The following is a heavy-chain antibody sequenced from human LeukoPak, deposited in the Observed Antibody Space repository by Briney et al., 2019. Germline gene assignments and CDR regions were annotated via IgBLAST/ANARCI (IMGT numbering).Heavy chain of an antibody. J-gene: IGHJ6*03. V-gene: IGHV4-59*01. D-gene: IGHD6-6*01. Sequence: PSETLSLTCTVSGAPISGYYWSWIRQPPGKGLEWIGYIYYSGSTNYNPSLKSRVTMSVDTSKNQFSLKLSSMTAADTAVYHCARYLRSSSTYYMDVWGKGTTVTVSS. CDR3: ARYLRSSSTYYMDV. CDR2: IYYSGST. CDR1: GAPISGYY.